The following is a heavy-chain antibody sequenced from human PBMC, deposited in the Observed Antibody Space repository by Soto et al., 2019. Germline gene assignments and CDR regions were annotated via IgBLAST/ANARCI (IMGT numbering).Heavy chain of an antibody. D-gene: IGHD2-15*01. CDR1: GGSITNYY. J-gene: IGHJ4*03. V-gene: IGHV4-59*08. CDR3: NTETFDNRGSVAFDN. Sequence: ASETLSLTCTVSGGSITNYYYSWIRQPPGKGLEWIGYIFHTGTTSYNPSLKSRVTLSVDTSQSQFSLKLNSVTAADTAVYYCNTETFDNRGSVAFDNWGPGTLVIFAS. CDR2: IFHTGTT.